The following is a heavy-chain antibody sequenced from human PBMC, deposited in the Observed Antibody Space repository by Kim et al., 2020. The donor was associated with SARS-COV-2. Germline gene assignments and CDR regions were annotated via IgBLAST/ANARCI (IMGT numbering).Heavy chain of an antibody. CDR2: IWYDGSNK. CDR3: ARDRSRYAFPPVAGNDYYFDY. D-gene: IGHD6-19*01. CDR1: GFTFSSYG. J-gene: IGHJ4*02. V-gene: IGHV3-33*01. Sequence: GGSLRLSCAASGFTFSSYGMHWVRQAPGKGLEWVAVIWYDGSNKYYADSVKGRFTISRDNSKNTLYLQMNSLRAEDTAVYYCARDRSRYAFPPVAGNDYYFDYWGQGTLVTVSS.